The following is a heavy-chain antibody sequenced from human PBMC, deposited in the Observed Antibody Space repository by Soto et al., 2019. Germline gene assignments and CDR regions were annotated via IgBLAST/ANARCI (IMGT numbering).Heavy chain of an antibody. D-gene: IGHD3-22*01. Sequence: QVQLVQSGAEVKKPGSSVKVSCKASGGTFNSYAISWVRQAPGQGLEWRGGIIPIFGTADYAQKFQGRVTITAVESTSTAYMELSSLRSEDTAVYYCASHYDSGGYYYRGLDYWGQGTLVTVSS. V-gene: IGHV1-69*12. J-gene: IGHJ4*02. CDR2: IIPIFGTA. CDR3: ASHYDSGGYYYRGLDY. CDR1: GGTFNSYA.